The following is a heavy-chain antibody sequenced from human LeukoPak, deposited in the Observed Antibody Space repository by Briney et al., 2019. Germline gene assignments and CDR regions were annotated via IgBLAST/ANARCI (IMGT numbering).Heavy chain of an antibody. CDR2: INHSGST. Sequence: PSETLSLTCAVYGGXFSGYYCSWIRQPPGKGLEWIGEINHSGSTNYNPSLKSRVTISVDTSKNQFSLKLSSVTAADTAVYYCARGGYCSSTSCTTLRDDYVWGSYRYTGYYFDYWGQGTLVTVSS. D-gene: IGHD3-16*02. V-gene: IGHV4-34*01. CDR3: ARGGYCSSTSCTTLRDDYVWGSYRYTGYYFDY. CDR1: GGXFSGYY. J-gene: IGHJ4*02.